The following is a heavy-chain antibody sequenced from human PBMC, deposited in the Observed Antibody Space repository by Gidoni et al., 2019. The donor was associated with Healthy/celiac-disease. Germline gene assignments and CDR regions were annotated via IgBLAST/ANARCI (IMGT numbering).Heavy chain of an antibody. CDR1: GFPFSSYS. V-gene: IGHV3-21*01. J-gene: IGHJ6*02. Sequence: EVQLVESGGGLVKPGGSLRLSCAASGFPFSSYSMNWVRQAPGKGLEWVSSISSSSSYIYYADSVKGRFTISRDNAKNSLYLQMNSLRAEDTAVYYCARADEIWSGYYDVDVWGQGTTVTVSS. CDR2: ISSSSSYI. CDR3: ARADEIWSGYYDVDV. D-gene: IGHD3-3*01.